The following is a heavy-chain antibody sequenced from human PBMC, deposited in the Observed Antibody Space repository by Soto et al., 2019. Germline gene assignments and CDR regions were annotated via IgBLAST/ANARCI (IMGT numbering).Heavy chain of an antibody. V-gene: IGHV1-69*13. CDR3: AREIGQQIRRPDLIPGTSRAFDY. CDR1: GGTFSSYA. CDR2: IIPIFGTA. Sequence: GASVKDYCKASGGTFSSYAISWVRQAPGQGLEWMGGIIPIFGTANYAQKFQGRVTITADESTSTAYMELSSLRSEDTAVYYCAREIGQQIRRPDLIPGTSRAFDYWGQGTLVTVSS. J-gene: IGHJ4*02. D-gene: IGHD1-20*01.